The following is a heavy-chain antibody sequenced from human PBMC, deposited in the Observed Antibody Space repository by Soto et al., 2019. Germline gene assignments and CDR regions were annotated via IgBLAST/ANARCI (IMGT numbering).Heavy chain of an antibody. CDR1: GGTFSSYA. D-gene: IGHD2-2*01. V-gene: IGHV1-69*01. CDR2: IIPIFGTA. J-gene: IGHJ5*02. CDR3: ARDQPRSLEYCSSTSCYGLGS. Sequence: QVQLVQSGAEVKKPGSSVKVSCKASGGTFSSYAISWVRQAPGQGLEWMGGIIPIFGTANYAQNFQGRVTIPADESMGTDYMALSSLRSVDTAVYYCARDQPRSLEYCSSTSCYGLGSWGQGTLGTVSS.